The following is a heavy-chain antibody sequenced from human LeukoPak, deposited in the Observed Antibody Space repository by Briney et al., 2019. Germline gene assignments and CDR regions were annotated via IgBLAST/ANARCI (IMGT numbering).Heavy chain of an antibody. J-gene: IGHJ5*02. CDR2: TYNGGST. CDR3: VREGGYCSGDSSFKWFDT. D-gene: IGHD2-15*01. V-gene: IGHV3-53*01. Sequence: GGSLTLSCAASGLIVSSTYMNWVRQAPGKGLEWVSVTYNGGSTYYADSVTGRFSISRDNSKNTLNLQMNSLTVEDTAVYYCVREGGYCSGDSSFKWFDTWGQGILVTVSS. CDR1: GLIVSSTY.